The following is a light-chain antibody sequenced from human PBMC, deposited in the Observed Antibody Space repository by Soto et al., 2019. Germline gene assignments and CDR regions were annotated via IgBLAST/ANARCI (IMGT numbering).Light chain of an antibody. J-gene: IGKJ4*01. CDR1: QSISSY. V-gene: IGKV1-39*01. Sequence: DIQMTQSPCSLSASVGDRVTITCRASQSISSYLNWYQQKPGKAPKLLIYAASSLQSGVPSRFSGSGSGTDFTLTISSLQPEDFATYYCQQSYSTPDTFGGGTKVDIK. CDR3: QQSYSTPDT. CDR2: AAS.